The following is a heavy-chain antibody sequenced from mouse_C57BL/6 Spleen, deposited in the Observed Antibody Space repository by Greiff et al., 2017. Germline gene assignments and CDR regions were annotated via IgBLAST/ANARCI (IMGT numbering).Heavy chain of an antibody. CDR3: ARGGYDGYPWAY. J-gene: IGHJ3*01. Sequence: QVQLQQSGAELVKPGASVKISCTASGYAFSSYCMNWVKQRPGKGLEWIGQIYPGDGDTNYTGKFKGRSTLPADNSSSTPYMPLSSLPSADSAVYVCARGGYDGYPWAYWGQGILGTVSA. CDR2: IYPGDGDT. D-gene: IGHD2-3*01. CDR1: GYAFSSYC. V-gene: IGHV1-80*01.